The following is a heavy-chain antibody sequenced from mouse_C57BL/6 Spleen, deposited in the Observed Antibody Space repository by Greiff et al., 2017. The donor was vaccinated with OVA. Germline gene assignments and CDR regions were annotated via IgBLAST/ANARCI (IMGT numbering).Heavy chain of an antibody. Sequence: QVQLKQPGAELVMPGASVKLSCKASGYTFTSYWMHWVKQRPGQGLEWIGEIDPSDSYTNYNQKFKGKSTLTVDKSSSTAYMQLSSLTSEDSAVYYCARRGVVASYYYAMDYWGQGTSVTVSS. CDR1: GYTFTSYW. CDR2: IDPSDSYT. J-gene: IGHJ4*01. CDR3: ARRGVVASYYYAMDY. V-gene: IGHV1-69*01. D-gene: IGHD1-1*01.